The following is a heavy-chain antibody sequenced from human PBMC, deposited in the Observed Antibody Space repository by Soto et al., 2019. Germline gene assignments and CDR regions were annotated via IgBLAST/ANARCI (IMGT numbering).Heavy chain of an antibody. CDR2: IDWDDDK. V-gene: IGHV2-70*11. D-gene: IGHD1-1*01. Sequence: VSGPTLVNPTQTLTLTCTFSGFSLSTSGLSVGWIRQPPGKALEWLARIDWDDDKYYSTSLKTRLTISKDTSKDQVVLTMTNMDPVDTATYYCARLALAGLQRYFDYWGQGTLVTVSS. J-gene: IGHJ4*02. CDR1: GFSLSTSGLS. CDR3: ARLALAGLQRYFDY.